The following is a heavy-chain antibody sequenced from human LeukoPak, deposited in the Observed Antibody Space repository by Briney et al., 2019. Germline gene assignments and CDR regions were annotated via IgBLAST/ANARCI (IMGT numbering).Heavy chain of an antibody. CDR1: GGSISSYY. D-gene: IGHD6-13*01. V-gene: IGHV4-59*12. J-gene: IGHJ6*03. CDR2: IYYSGST. CDR3: ARGREGSRWYLHYLDV. Sequence: SETLSLTCTVSGGSISSYYWSWIRQPPGKGLESIGYIYYSGSTHYNPSLKSRVTISVDTSKNQFSLKLSSVTAADTAVYYCARGREGSRWYLHYLDVWGKGTTVTVSS.